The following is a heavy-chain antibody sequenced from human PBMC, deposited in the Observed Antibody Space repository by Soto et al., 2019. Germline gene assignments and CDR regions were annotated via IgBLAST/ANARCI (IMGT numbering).Heavy chain of an antibody. CDR2: INPSGGST. Sequence: ASVKGSCKASGYTFTGYYVRWVRQAPGQGLEWMGIINPSGGSTSYAQKFQGRVTMTRDTSTSTVYMELSSLRSEDTAVYYCARAGPVDLGGAFDIWGQGTMVTVS. V-gene: IGHV1-46*03. CDR3: ARAGPVDLGGAFDI. D-gene: IGHD3-16*01. J-gene: IGHJ3*02. CDR1: GYTFTGYY.